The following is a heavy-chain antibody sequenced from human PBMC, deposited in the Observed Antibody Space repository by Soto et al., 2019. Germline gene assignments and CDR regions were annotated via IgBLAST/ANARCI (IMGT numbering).Heavy chain of an antibody. D-gene: IGHD2-15*01. CDR3: AGGSEERDCSGGSCFLRWFVP. CDR1: GDSVSSNSAV. V-gene: IGHV6-1*01. J-gene: IGHJ5*02. CDR2: TYYRSKWYN. Sequence: PSQTLSLTCAISGDSVSSNSAVWNWIRQSPSGGLEWLGRTYYRSKWYNDYAVSVKSRITINPDTYKNQFSLQLNSVTPEDTAVYYCAGGSEERDCSGGSCFLRWFVPCGQGTLVTVSS.